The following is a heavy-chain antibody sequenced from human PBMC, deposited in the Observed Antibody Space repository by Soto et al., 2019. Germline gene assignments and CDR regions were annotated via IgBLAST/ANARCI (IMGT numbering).Heavy chain of an antibody. CDR3: AREGNLGRWIQPLDS. CDR1: GGSISSGCYS. J-gene: IGHJ4*02. CDR2: IYHSGST. V-gene: IGHV4-30-2*01. Sequence: SETMSLTCTVSGGSISSGCYSWTWIRQPPGKGLEWIGYIYHSGSTYYNPSLKSRVTISVDRSKNQFSLKLNSVTAADTAVYFCAREGNLGRWIQPLDSWGQGTLLTVSS. D-gene: IGHD2-2*03.